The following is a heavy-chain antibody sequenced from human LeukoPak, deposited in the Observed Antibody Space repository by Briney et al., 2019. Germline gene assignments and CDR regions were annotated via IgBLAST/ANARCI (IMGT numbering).Heavy chain of an antibody. V-gene: IGHV3-66*02. CDR3: AKDGSFDGSGSFYYYYYMDV. CDR2: IYSGGST. J-gene: IGHJ6*03. CDR1: GFTVSNNY. Sequence: GGSLRLSCAASGFTVSNNYMRWVRQAPGKGLEWVSLIYSGGSTYYADSVKGRFTISRDNSKNTLYLQMNSLRAEDTAVYYCAKDGSFDGSGSFYYYYYMDVWGKGTTVTISS. D-gene: IGHD3-10*01.